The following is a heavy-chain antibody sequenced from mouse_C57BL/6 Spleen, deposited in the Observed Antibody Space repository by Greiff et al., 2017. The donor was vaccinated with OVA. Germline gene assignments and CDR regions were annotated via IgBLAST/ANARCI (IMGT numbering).Heavy chain of an antibody. CDR3: ARTGSRGGYFDY. J-gene: IGHJ2*01. Sequence: QVQLQQSGAELVRPGASVKLSCKASGYTFTDYYINWVKQRPGQGLEWIARIYPGSGNTYYNEKFKGKATLTAEKSSSTAYMQLSSLTSEDSAVYFCARTGSRGGYFDYGGQGTTLTVSS. CDR1: GYTFTDYY. CDR2: IYPGSGNT. D-gene: IGHD1-1*01. V-gene: IGHV1-76*01.